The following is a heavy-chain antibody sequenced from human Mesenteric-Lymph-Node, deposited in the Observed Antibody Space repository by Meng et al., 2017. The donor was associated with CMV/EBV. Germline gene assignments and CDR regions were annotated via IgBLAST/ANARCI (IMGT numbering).Heavy chain of an antibody. V-gene: IGHV3-48*03. D-gene: IGHD2-2*01. J-gene: IGHJ6*02. CDR1: GITFNIFE. CDR3: VREVVPAANFYYHYGMDV. CDR2: ISAGDST. Sequence: GESLKISCAASGITFNIFEMNWVRLIPGRGLEWVAYISAGDSTRYSDSVKGRFTISRDNAKNSLYLQMNSLRGEDTAVYYCVREVVPAANFYYHYGMDVWGQGTTVTVSS.